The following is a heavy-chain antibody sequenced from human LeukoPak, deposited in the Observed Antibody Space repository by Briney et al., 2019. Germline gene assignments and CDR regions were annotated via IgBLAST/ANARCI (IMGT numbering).Heavy chain of an antibody. D-gene: IGHD3-22*01. CDR3: ARGGYYYDSDAFDI. Sequence: SETLSLTCTVSGGSISSYYWSWLRQPPGKGLEWIGYIYYSGSTNYNPSLKSRVTISVDTSKNQFSLKLSSVTAADTAVYYCARGGYYYDSDAFDIWGQGTMVTVSS. CDR1: GGSISSYY. CDR2: IYYSGST. J-gene: IGHJ3*02. V-gene: IGHV4-59*01.